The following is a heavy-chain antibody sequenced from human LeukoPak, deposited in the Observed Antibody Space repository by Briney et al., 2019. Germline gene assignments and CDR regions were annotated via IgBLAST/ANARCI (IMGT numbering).Heavy chain of an antibody. J-gene: IGHJ4*02. CDR2: ISSTSSYI. Sequence: GGSLRLYCAASGFTFSSYTMNWVSQVPGKGLEWVSSISSTSSYIYYADSVKGRFTISRDNAKNLLYLQMNSLRAEDTAVYYCVREGFPVAYAYWCRGSLVTVSS. V-gene: IGHV3-21*01. CDR3: VREGFPVAYAY. CDR1: GFTFSSYT. D-gene: IGHD4-17*01.